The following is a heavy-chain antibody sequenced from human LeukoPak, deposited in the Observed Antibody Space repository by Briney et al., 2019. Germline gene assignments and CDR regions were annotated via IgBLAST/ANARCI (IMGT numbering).Heavy chain of an antibody. J-gene: IGHJ4*02. Sequence: GGSLRLSCAASGFTFSNYGMHWVRQAPGKGLEWVALTWNDGINKYYAESVKGRFTISRDNSKNTLYLQMNSLRAEDTAVYYCAKDRGHYSTNTCFTGFDSWGQGTLVTVSS. V-gene: IGHV3-33*06. D-gene: IGHD2-2*02. CDR1: GFTFSNYG. CDR2: TWNDGINK. CDR3: AKDRGHYSTNTCFTGFDS.